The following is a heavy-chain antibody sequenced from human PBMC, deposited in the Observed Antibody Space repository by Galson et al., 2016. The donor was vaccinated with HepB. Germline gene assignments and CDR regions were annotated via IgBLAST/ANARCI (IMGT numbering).Heavy chain of an antibody. CDR3: ARRVVATIYYYDSSGYAGLVY. D-gene: IGHD3-22*01. V-gene: IGHV3-11*01. CDR2: ISSSGSTI. CDR1: GFTFSDYY. Sequence: SLRLSCAASGFTFSDYYMSWIRQAPGKGLEWVSYISSSGSTIYYADSVKGRFTISRDNAKNSLYLQMNSLRAEDTAVYYFARRVVATIYYYDSSGYAGLVYWGQGTLVTVSS. J-gene: IGHJ4*02.